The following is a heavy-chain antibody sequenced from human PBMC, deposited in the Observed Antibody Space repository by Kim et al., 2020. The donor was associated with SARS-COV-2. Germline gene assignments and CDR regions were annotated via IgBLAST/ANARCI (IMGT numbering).Heavy chain of an antibody. CDR2: ISSSSSYI. CDR1: GFTFSSYS. Sequence: GGSLRLSCAASGFTFSSYSMNWVRQAPGKGLEWVSSISSSSSYIYYADSVKGRFTISRDNAKNSLYLQMNSLRAEDTAVYYCARAPGGPALAYGMDVWGQGTTVTVSS. CDR3: ARAPGGPALAYGMDV. D-gene: IGHD2-2*01. J-gene: IGHJ6*02. V-gene: IGHV3-21*01.